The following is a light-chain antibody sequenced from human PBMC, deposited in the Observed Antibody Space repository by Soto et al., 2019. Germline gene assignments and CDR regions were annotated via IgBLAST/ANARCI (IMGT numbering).Light chain of an antibody. CDR1: QSVTRSF. CDR3: HQYGSSPQA. Sequence: EIVLTQSPGTLSLSPGERVTLSCRASQSVTRSFLAWYQQKPGQAPRLLIYGASSRATGIPDRFSGSGSGTDFTLTISRLEPEDSAVYYCHQYGSSPQAFGPGTKVDIK. CDR2: GAS. J-gene: IGKJ3*01. V-gene: IGKV3-20*01.